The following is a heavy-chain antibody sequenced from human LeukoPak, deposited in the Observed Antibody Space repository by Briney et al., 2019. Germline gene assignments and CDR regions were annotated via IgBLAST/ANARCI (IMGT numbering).Heavy chain of an antibody. Sequence: PSETLSLTCSVPGYSISSGYYWGWIRQPPGKGLEWIGNIYHGGSTYYNSSLKSRVTMSVDTSKSQFSLQLSSVTAADTAVYYCARYSSSGKGDYWGQGTLVTVSS. J-gene: IGHJ4*02. CDR1: GYSISSGYY. CDR2: IYHGGST. V-gene: IGHV4-38-2*01. D-gene: IGHD6-13*01. CDR3: ARYSSSGKGDY.